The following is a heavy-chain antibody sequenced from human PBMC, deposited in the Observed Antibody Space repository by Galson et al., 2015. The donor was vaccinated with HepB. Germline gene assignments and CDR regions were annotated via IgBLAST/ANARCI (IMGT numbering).Heavy chain of an antibody. Sequence: SLRLSCAASGFTFSSYGMHWVRQAPGKGLEWVAVISYDGSNKYYADSVKGRFTISRGNSKNTLYLQMNSLRAEDTAVYYCAKHSGDSRGDNWGGFDYWGQGTLVTVSS. J-gene: IGHJ4*02. V-gene: IGHV3-30*18. D-gene: IGHD4-17*01. CDR3: AKHSGDSRGDNWGGFDY. CDR2: ISYDGSNK. CDR1: GFTFSSYG.